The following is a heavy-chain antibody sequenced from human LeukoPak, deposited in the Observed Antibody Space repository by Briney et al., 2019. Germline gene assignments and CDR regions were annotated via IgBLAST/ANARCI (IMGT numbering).Heavy chain of an antibody. CDR3: ARSGAAPRVNWFDP. Sequence: SQTLSLTCAISGDSVSSNSAAWNWIRQSPSRGLEWLGRTYYRSKWYNDYAASVKSRITINPDTSKNQFSLQLNSVTPEDTAVYYCARSGAAPRVNWFDPWGQGTLVTVSS. CDR1: GDSVSSNSAA. CDR2: TYYRSKWYN. V-gene: IGHV6-1*01. J-gene: IGHJ5*02. D-gene: IGHD6-6*01.